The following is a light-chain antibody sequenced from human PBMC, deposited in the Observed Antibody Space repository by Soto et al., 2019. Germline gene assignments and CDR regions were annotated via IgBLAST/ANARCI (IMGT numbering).Light chain of an antibody. V-gene: IGKV1-39*01. J-gene: IGKJ5*01. CDR1: QSISSY. CDR2: AAS. Sequence: DIQMTQSPSSLSASVGARVTITCRASQSISSYLNWYKQTPGKAPKLMSYAASSLQSGVPSRFSGSGSGTDFTLTISSLQPEDFETYYCQQSYSTPITFGQGTRLEIK. CDR3: QQSYSTPIT.